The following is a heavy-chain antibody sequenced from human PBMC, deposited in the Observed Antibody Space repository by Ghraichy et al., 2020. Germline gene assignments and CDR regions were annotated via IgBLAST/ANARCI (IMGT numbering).Heavy chain of an antibody. D-gene: IGHD2-2*01. V-gene: IGHV3-23*01. Sequence: GGSLRLSCAASGFTFSTYAMNWVRQGPGKGLEWVSVISDSGITTYYADSVKGRFTISRDNSKNTLYLQMNSLRAEDTAVYYCAKGRVPAADSYHYYYYMDVWGKGATVTVSS. CDR2: ISDSGITT. J-gene: IGHJ6*03. CDR3: AKGRVPAADSYHYYYYMDV. CDR1: GFTFSTYA.